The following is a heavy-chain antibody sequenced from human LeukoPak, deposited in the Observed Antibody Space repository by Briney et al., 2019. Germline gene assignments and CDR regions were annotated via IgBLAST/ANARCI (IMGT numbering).Heavy chain of an antibody. Sequence: SEILSLTCTVSGGSISNYYWSWIRQPPGKGLDWIGYIYYSGSTNYSPSFKSRVTISIDTSKNQFSLRLSSVTAADTAVYYCARDVRYFDWFFDYWGQGTLVTVSS. CDR1: GGSISNYY. CDR3: ARDVRYFDWFFDY. D-gene: IGHD3-9*01. J-gene: IGHJ4*02. V-gene: IGHV4-59*12. CDR2: IYYSGST.